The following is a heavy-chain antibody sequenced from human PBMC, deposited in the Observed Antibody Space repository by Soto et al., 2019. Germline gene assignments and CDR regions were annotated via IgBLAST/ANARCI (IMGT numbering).Heavy chain of an antibody. J-gene: IGHJ6*02. V-gene: IGHV3-33*01. CDR1: GFTFSSYG. Sequence: GGSLRLSCAASGFTFSSYGMHWVRQAPGKGLEWVAVIWYDGSNKYYADSVKGRFTISRDNSKNTLYLQMNSLRAEDTAVYYCARDRPRWSVVVPAAGDVWGQGTTVTVSS. D-gene: IGHD2-2*01. CDR2: IWYDGSNK. CDR3: ARDRPRWSVVVPAAGDV.